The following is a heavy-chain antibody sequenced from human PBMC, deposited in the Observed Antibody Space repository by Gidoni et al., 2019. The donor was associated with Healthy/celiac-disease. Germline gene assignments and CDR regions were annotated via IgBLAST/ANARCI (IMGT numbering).Heavy chain of an antibody. D-gene: IGHD6-19*01. V-gene: IGHV3-23*04. CDR3: AKDRIAVAGTSAFDI. CDR1: GYTCSRYA. Sequence: EEQLVESGGGLVQPGGSLRLSCAASGYTCSRYAISWVRQAPGKGLGWVSAISGSGGTTYYADSVKGRFTISRDNSKNTLYLQMNSLRAEHTAVYYCAKDRIAVAGTSAFDIWGQGTMVTVSS. J-gene: IGHJ3*02. CDR2: ISGSGGTT.